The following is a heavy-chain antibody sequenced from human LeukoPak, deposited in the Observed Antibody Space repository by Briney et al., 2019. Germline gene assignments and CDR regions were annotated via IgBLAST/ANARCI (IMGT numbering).Heavy chain of an antibody. V-gene: IGHV3-21*01. J-gene: IGHJ6*02. CDR2: ITTTSRNA. Sequence: GGSLRLSCAASGFSFSTYSMNWVRQAPGKGLEWVSSITTTSRNAWYADSVKGRFTISRDNAENSLYLQMNSLRAEDTAVYYCARDRYYYYGMDVWGQGTTVTVSS. CDR3: ARDRYYYYGMDV. CDR1: GFSFSTYS.